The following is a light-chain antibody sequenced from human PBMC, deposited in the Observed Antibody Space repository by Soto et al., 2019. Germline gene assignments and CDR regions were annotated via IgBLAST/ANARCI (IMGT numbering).Light chain of an antibody. CDR3: QQYNNWPPIT. CDR2: GAS. CDR1: QSVGSN. V-gene: IGKV3-15*01. Sequence: EIVMTQSPATLSVSPGEGATLSCRASQSVGSNLAWYQQKPGQAPRLLIYGASTRPTGIPARFSGSGSGTEFTLTMSSLQSEDFAVYYCQQYNNWPPITFGQGTRLEIK. J-gene: IGKJ5*01.